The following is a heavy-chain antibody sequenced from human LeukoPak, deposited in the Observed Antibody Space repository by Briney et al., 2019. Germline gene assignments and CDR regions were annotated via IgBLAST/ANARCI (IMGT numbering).Heavy chain of an antibody. D-gene: IGHD1-26*01. V-gene: IGHV1-2*02. CDR3: ARDPRYSGSSADY. CDR1: GYTFTGYY. Sequence: GASVKVSCKASGYTFTGYYMHWVRQAPGQGLEWMGWINPNSGGTNYAQKFQGRVTMTRDTSISTAYMELSRLRSDDTAVYYCARDPRYSGSSADYWGQGTLVTVSS. CDR2: INPNSGGT. J-gene: IGHJ4*02.